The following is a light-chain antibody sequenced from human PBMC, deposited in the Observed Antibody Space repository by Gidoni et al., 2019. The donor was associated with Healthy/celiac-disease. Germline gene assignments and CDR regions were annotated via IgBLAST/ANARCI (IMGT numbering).Light chain of an antibody. CDR2: DAS. J-gene: IGKJ2*04. CDR1: QSVSSY. CDR3: QQRSNWPCS. V-gene: IGKV3-11*01. Sequence: EIVLTQSPATLSLSPGERATLSCRASQSVSSYLAWYQQKPGQAPRLLIYDASNRATGIPARFSGSGSGKDFTLTISSRGPEDFAVYYCQQRSNWPCSFGQGTKLEIK.